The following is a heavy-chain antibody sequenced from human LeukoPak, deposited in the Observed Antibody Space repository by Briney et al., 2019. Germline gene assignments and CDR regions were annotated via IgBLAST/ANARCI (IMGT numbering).Heavy chain of an antibody. CDR1: GYTFTDYY. D-gene: IGHD5-18*01. CDR2: INPESGGT. J-gene: IGHJ4*02. Sequence: ASVKVSCKTSGYTFTDYYIHWARQAPGQGLEWMGWINPESGGTSYAQHFQGRVTKTRDTSISTAYMDLSRLKSDDTAVYYCARDRSRGYSYGLESLYWGQGTLVTVSS. CDR3: ARDRSRGYSYGLESLY. V-gene: IGHV1-2*02.